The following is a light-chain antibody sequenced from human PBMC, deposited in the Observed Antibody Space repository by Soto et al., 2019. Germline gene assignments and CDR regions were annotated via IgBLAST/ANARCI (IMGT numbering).Light chain of an antibody. J-gene: IGKJ5*01. CDR1: QSISSW. CDR2: KAS. Sequence: DIQMTQSPSTLSASVGDRVTITCRASQSISSWLAWYQQKPGKAPKLLICKASSLESGVPSRFSGSGSGTEFTLTISSLQPDDFATYYCQQYNSYSITFGQGTRLEIK. V-gene: IGKV1-5*03. CDR3: QQYNSYSIT.